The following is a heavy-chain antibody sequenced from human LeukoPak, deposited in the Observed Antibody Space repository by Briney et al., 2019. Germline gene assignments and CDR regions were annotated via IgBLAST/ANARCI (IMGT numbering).Heavy chain of an antibody. CDR1: GGTFSSYS. CDR2: IIPIFGTA. D-gene: IGHD3-22*01. Sequence: SVKVSCKASGGTFSSYSISWVRQAPGQGLEWMGRIIPIFGTADYAQKFQGRVTITTDESTSTTYMELSSLRSEDTAVYYCARGITLMDYWGQGTLVTVSS. CDR3: ARGITLMDY. V-gene: IGHV1-69*05. J-gene: IGHJ4*02.